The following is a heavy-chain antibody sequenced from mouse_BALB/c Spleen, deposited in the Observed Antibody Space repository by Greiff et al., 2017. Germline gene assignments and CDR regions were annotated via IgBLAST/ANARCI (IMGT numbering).Heavy chain of an antibody. D-gene: IGHD2-3*01. CDR3: ARLSHYDDGYYDAMDY. V-gene: IGHV1-26*01. CDR1: GYTFTDYY. CDR2: VNPNNGGT. J-gene: IGHJ4*01. Sequence: EVQLQQSGPELVKPGASVKISCKASGYTFTDYYMNWVKQSHGKSLEWIGLVNPNNGGTSYNQKFKGKATLTVDKSSSTAYMELRSLTSEDSAVYYCARLSHYDDGYYDAMDYWGQGTSVTVSS.